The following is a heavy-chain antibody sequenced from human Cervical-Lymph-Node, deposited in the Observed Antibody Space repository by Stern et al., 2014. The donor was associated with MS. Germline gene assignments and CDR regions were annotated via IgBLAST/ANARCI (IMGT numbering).Heavy chain of an antibody. Sequence: VQLVESGPGLVKPSETLSLTCTVSGVSISDSSWSWIRQPPGKGLEWIGYISNTGNTDYSPSLKSRVSISLDTSKNQFSLSLYSVTAADTAVYYCARDRYWGSYRYLGNWFDPWGQGTLVTVSS. V-gene: IGHV4-59*01. CDR3: ARDRYWGSYRYLGNWFDP. D-gene: IGHD3-16*02. CDR2: ISNTGNT. J-gene: IGHJ5*02. CDR1: GVSISDSS.